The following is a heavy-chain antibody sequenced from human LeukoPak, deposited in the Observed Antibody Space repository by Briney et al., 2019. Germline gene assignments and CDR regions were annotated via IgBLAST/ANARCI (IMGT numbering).Heavy chain of an antibody. V-gene: IGHV3-15*01. J-gene: IGHJ5*02. CDR3: TTSLLWFGEFSS. CDR2: IKRKTDGGTT. Sequence: PGGSLRLSCSASGFAFSNAWMSWVRQAPGEGLEWVGRIKRKTDGGTTDYAAPVKGRFTISRDDSKNTLYLQMNSLKTEDTAVYYCTTSLLWFGEFSSWGQGTLVTVSS. D-gene: IGHD3-10*01. CDR1: GFAFSNAW.